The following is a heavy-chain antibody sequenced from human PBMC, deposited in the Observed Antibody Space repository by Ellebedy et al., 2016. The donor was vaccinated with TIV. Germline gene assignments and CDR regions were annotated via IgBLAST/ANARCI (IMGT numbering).Heavy chain of an antibody. V-gene: IGHV3-21*01. D-gene: IGHD4-17*01. CDR2: ISVSSTYI. CDR1: GFIFSNYS. Sequence: GESLKISCSASGFIFSNYSMSWVRQAPGKGLEWVSYISVSSTYIYYADSMKGRFTISRDNAKNSLYLQMDSLRADDTAVYYCARAGDYNLLSPAGGYWGQGTLVTVSS. J-gene: IGHJ4*02. CDR3: ARAGDYNLLSPAGGY.